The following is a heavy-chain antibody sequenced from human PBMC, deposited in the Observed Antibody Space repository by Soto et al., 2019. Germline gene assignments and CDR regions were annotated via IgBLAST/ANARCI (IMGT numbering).Heavy chain of an antibody. CDR2: IYHSGST. D-gene: IGHD3-16*01. Sequence: QLQLQESGSGLVKPSQTLSLTCAVSGGSISSGGYSWSWIRQPPGKGLEWIGYIYHSGSTYYNPSLQSRVTISVDRSKNQFSLKLSSVTAADTAVYYCAREGDYYYYGMDVWGQGTTVTVSS. CDR1: GGSISSGGYS. CDR3: AREGDYYYYGMDV. J-gene: IGHJ6*02. V-gene: IGHV4-30-2*01.